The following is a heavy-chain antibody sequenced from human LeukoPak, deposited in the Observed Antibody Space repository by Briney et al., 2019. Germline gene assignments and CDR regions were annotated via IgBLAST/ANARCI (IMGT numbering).Heavy chain of an antibody. V-gene: IGHV3-74*01. Sequence: GGSLRLSCAASGFTFSNYWMHWVRQAPGKGLVWVSRINTDGSSTSYADSVKGRFTISRDNAKNTLYLQMNSLRAEDMAVYFCARLAAAGLYFDYWGQGTLVTVSS. CDR1: GFTFSNYW. J-gene: IGHJ4*02. CDR3: ARLAAAGLYFDY. D-gene: IGHD6-13*01. CDR2: INTDGSST.